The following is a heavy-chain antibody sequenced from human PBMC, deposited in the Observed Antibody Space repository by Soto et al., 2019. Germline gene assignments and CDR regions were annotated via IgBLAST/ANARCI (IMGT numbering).Heavy chain of an antibody. J-gene: IGHJ4*02. D-gene: IGHD3-16*01. CDR1: GGSISSGDYY. CDR2: IHYSGST. CDR3: ARGPPFH. V-gene: IGHV4-30-4*01. Sequence: SETLSLTCTVSGGSISSGDYYWSWIRQPPGKGLEWIGYIHYSGSTYHNPSLKSRVTISVDRSKNQFSLKLSSVTAADTAVYYCARGPPFHWGQGTLVTVSS.